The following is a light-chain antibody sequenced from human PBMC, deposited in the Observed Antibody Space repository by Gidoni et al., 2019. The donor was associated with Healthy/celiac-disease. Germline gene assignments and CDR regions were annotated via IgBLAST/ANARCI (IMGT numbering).Light chain of an antibody. Sequence: IVMTQSPATLSVSPGERATLSCRASQSVSSNVAWYQQTPGQAPRLPIYGASTRATGIPARFSGSGSGTEFTLTISSLQSEDFAVYYCQQYNNWPPWTCGQGTKVEIK. CDR3: QQYNNWPPWT. CDR2: GAS. V-gene: IGKV3-15*01. J-gene: IGKJ1*01. CDR1: QSVSSN.